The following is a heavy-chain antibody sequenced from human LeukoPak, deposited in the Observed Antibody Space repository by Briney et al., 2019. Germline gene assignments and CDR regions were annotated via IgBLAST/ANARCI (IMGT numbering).Heavy chain of an antibody. V-gene: IGHV3-9*01. D-gene: IGHD5-18*01. Sequence: QPGGSLRLSCAASGLTFDDYAMHWVRQAPGKGLEWVSGISWNSGSIGYADSVKGRFTISRDNAKNSLYLQMNSLRAEDTALYYCAKGFRGYSYGQHPIDYWGQGTLVTVSS. J-gene: IGHJ4*02. CDR3: AKGFRGYSYGQHPIDY. CDR1: GLTFDDYA. CDR2: ISWNSGSI.